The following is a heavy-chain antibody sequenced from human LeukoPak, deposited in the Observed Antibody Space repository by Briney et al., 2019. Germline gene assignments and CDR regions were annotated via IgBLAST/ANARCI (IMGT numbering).Heavy chain of an antibody. CDR3: ARPAAAGPKYYFDY. J-gene: IGHJ4*02. V-gene: IGHV1-18*01. CDR1: GYTFTNYG. Sequence: GASVKVSCKASGYTFTNYGISWVRQAPGQGLEWMGWISAYNGNTNYAQKLQGRVTMTTDTSTSTAYMELRSLRSDDTAVYYCARPAAAGPKYYFDYWGQGTLVTVSS. D-gene: IGHD6-13*01. CDR2: ISAYNGNT.